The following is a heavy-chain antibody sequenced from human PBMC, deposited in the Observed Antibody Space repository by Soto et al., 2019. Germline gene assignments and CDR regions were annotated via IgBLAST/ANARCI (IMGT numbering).Heavy chain of an antibody. Sequence: GASVKVSCKASGGTFSSYTISWVRQAPGQGLEWMGRIIPILGIANYAQKFQGRVTITADKSTSTAYMELSSLRSEDTAVYYCARENIDLSVPAAIGGLSWFDPWGQGTLVTVPQ. CDR2: IIPILGIA. CDR1: GGTFSSYT. CDR3: ARENIDLSVPAAIGGLSWFDP. D-gene: IGHD2-2*01. V-gene: IGHV1-69*04. J-gene: IGHJ5*02.